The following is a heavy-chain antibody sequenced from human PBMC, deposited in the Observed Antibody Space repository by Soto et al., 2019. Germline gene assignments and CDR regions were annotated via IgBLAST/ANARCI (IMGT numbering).Heavy chain of an antibody. CDR3: AGSFGVAAAGPFDY. CDR2: ISYSGST. Sequence: QVQLQESGPGLVKPSQTLSLTCTVSGGSISSGGYYWSWIRQHPGKGLEWIGYISYSGSTYYNPSLKSRVTIXGXTXXNLSSLKLSSVTAADTAVYSCAGSFGVAAAGPFDYWGQGTLVTVSS. CDR1: GGSISSGGYY. V-gene: IGHV4-31*03. D-gene: IGHD6-13*01. J-gene: IGHJ4*02.